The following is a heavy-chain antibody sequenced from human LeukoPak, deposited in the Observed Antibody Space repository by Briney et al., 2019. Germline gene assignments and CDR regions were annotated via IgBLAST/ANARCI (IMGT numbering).Heavy chain of an antibody. V-gene: IGHV1-69*01. D-gene: IGHD3-9*01. J-gene: IGHJ4*02. CDR1: GGTFSSYA. Sequence: SVKVSCKASGGTFSSYAISWVRQAPGQGLEWMGGIIPIFGTANYAQKFQGRVTITADESTSTAYMELSSLRSEDTAVYYCAREGEDDILTGYRPGFDYWGQGTLVTVSS. CDR3: AREGEDDILTGYRPGFDY. CDR2: IIPIFGTA.